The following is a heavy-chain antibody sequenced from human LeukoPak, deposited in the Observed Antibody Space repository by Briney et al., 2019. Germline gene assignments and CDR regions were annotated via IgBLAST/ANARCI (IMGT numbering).Heavy chain of an antibody. CDR1: GFTFSSYA. J-gene: IGHJ4*02. CDR3: ARGRNSSSSRAYFDD. CDR2: ISYDGSNK. Sequence: GRSLRLSCAASGFTFSSYAMHWVRQAPGKGLEWVAVISYDGSNKYYADSVKGRFTISRDNSKNTLYLQMNSLRAEDTAVYYCARGRNSSSSRAYFDDWGQGTLVTGSS. D-gene: IGHD6-6*01. V-gene: IGHV3-30*01.